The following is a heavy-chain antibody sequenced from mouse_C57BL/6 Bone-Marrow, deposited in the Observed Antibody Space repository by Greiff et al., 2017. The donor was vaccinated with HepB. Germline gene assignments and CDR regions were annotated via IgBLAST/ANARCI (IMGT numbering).Heavy chain of an antibody. J-gene: IGHJ2*01. Sequence: EVQLQQSGPELVKPGASVKISCKASGYTFTDYYMNWVKQSHGKSLEWIGDINPNNGGTSYNQKFKGKATLTVDKSSSTAYMELRSLTSEDSAVYYCARRGVTTVYFDYWGQGTTLTVSS. CDR3: ARRGVTTVYFDY. CDR2: INPNNGGT. V-gene: IGHV1-26*01. D-gene: IGHD2-5*01. CDR1: GYTFTDYY.